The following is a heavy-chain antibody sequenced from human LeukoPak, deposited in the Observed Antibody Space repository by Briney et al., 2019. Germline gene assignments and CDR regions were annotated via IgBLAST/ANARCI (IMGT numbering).Heavy chain of an antibody. CDR3: ARDRGGDAFDI. D-gene: IGHD3-16*01. CDR2: IHSAGTT. CDR1: GFTVSSNY. J-gene: IGHJ3*02. Sequence: PGGSLRLSCAASGFTVSSNYMGWVRQAPGKGLEWVSLIHSAGTTYYADSVKGRFTISRDNSKNMLYLQMHSLRPEDTAVYYCARDRGGDAFDIWGQGTWSPSLQ. V-gene: IGHV3-53*01.